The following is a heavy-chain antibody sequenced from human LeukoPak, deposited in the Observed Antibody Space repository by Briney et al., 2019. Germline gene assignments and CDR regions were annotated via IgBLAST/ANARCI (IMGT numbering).Heavy chain of an antibody. J-gene: IGHJ4*02. CDR1: GGSISSGGYY. V-gene: IGHV4-31*03. CDR2: IYYSGCT. CDR3: AREGNIPSSSADY. D-gene: IGHD6-6*01. Sequence: SETLSLTCTVSGGSISSGGYYWSWIRQHPGKGLEWIGYIYYSGCTYYNPSLKSRVTISVDTSKNQFSLKLSSVTAADTAVYYCAREGNIPSSSADYWGQGTLVTVSS.